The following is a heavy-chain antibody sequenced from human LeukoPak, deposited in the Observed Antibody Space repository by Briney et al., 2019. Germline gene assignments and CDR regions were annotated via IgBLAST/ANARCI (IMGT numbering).Heavy chain of an antibody. CDR1: GGSISSSSYY. CDR3: ARIGPYYYGSGSYYPFDY. D-gene: IGHD3-10*01. CDR2: IYYSGST. V-gene: IGHV4-39*01. Sequence: SETLSLTCTVSGGSISSSSYYWGWIRQPPGKGLEWIGSIYYSGSTYYNPSLKSRVTISVDTSKNQFSLKLSSVTAADTAVYYCARIGPYYYGSGSYYPFDYWGQGTLVTVSS. J-gene: IGHJ4*02.